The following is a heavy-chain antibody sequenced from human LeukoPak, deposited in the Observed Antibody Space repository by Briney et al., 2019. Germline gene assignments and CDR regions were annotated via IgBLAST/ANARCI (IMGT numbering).Heavy chain of an antibody. CDR2: IYYSGST. CDR3: AREREGPYGYLDY. CDR1: GGSISSSSYY. J-gene: IGHJ4*02. Sequence: RASETLSLTCTVSGGSISSSSYYWGWIRQPPGKGLEWIGSIYYSGSTYYNPSLKSRVTISVDTSKNQFSLKLSSVTAADTAVYYCAREREGPYGYLDYWGQGTLVIVSS. D-gene: IGHD4-17*01. V-gene: IGHV4-39*07.